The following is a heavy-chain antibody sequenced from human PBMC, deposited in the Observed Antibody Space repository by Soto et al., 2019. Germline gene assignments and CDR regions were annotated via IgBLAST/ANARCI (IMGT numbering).Heavy chain of an antibody. V-gene: IGHV4-30-2*02. CDR1: GDTISTGGYT. Sequence: SETLSLTCDVSGDTISTGGYTWAWIRQPPGKALEWIGHTYHSGNPYYNPSLKSRVIISVDRSKNQFSLKVRSVTAADTAVYYCANLGSGSGWTGGGNYWGQGMLVTVSS. CDR2: TYHSGNP. CDR3: ANLGSGSGWTGGGNY. D-gene: IGHD6-19*01. J-gene: IGHJ4*02.